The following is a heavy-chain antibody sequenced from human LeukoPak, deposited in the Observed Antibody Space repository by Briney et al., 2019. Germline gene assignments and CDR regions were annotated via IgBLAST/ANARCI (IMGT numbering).Heavy chain of an antibody. Sequence: PGGSLRLSCAASGFTVNSNYMSWVRQAPGKGLEWVSVIYSGGSTYYADSVKGRFTISRDNSKNTLYLQMNSLRAEDTAVYYCAREQSPYYYYGMGVWGQGTTVTVSS. J-gene: IGHJ6*02. CDR2: IYSGGST. CDR1: GFTVNSNY. D-gene: IGHD5-24*01. CDR3: AREQSPYYYYGMGV. V-gene: IGHV3-66*01.